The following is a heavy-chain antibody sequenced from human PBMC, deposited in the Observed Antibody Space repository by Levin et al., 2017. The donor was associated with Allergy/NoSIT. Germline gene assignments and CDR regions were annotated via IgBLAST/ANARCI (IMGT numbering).Heavy chain of an antibody. CDR2: ISGGGAST. V-gene: IGHV3-23*01. CDR1: GFTFSSYA. D-gene: IGHD6-13*01. Sequence: GGSLRLSCTASGFTFSSYAMSWVRQAPGKGLEWVSTISGGGASTYYADSVKGRFTISRDNSKSTLYLQMNSLRAEDTAIYYCARDRGTSWQNWFDPWGQGTLVTVSS. J-gene: IGHJ5*02. CDR3: ARDRGTSWQNWFDP.